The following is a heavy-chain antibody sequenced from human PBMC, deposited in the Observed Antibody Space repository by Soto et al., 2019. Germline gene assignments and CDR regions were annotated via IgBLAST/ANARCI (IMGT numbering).Heavy chain of an antibody. CDR1: GGSISSYY. J-gene: IGHJ6*02. CDR3: ARVVPAANYYYGMDV. D-gene: IGHD2-2*01. Sequence: SETLSLTCTVSGGSISSYYWSWIRQPPGKGLEWIGYIYYSGSTNYNPSLKSRVTISVDTSKNPFSLKLSSVTAADTAVYYCARVVPAANYYYGMDVWGQGTTVTVSS. CDR2: IYYSGST. V-gene: IGHV4-59*01.